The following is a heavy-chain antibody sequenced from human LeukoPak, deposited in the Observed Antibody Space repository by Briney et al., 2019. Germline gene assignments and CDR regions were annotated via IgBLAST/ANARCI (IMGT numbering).Heavy chain of an antibody. CDR3: ARTRSGYYPMDR. V-gene: IGHV1-8*03. CDR2: MNPNSGNT. Sequence: ASVKVSCTASGYTFTSYDINWVRQATGQGLEWMGWMNPNSGNTGYAQKFQGRVTITRNTSISTAYMELSSLRSEDTAVYYCARTRSGYYPMDRWGQGTLVTVSS. CDR1: GYTFTSYD. D-gene: IGHD3-22*01. J-gene: IGHJ5*02.